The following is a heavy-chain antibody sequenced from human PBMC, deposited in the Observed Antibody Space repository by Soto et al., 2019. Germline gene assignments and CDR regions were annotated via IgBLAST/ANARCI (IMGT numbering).Heavy chain of an antibody. D-gene: IGHD1-1*01. J-gene: IGHJ4*02. V-gene: IGHV4-39*02. CDR1: GGSIDRSNYY. CDR2: TYYNGNA. CDR3: ARDPGRSYYFDY. Sequence: SETLSLTCTVSGGSIDRSNYYWDWIRQPPGKGLEWIGTTYYNGNAYYNPSLKSRVTMSVDTSKNQFSLKLISVTAADTAVYYCARDPGRSYYFDYWGQGTLVTVSS.